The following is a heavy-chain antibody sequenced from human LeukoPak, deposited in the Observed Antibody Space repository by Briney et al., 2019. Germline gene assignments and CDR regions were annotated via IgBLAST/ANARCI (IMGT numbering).Heavy chain of an antibody. D-gene: IGHD5-18*01. CDR2: INHSGST. CDR3: ARGQKNSYGHIDY. Sequence: SETLSLTCAVYGGSFSGYYWSWIRQPPGKGLEWIGEINHSGSTNYNPSLKSRVTISVDTSKNQFSLELSSVTAADTAVYYCARGQKNSYGHIDYWGQGTLVTVSS. CDR1: GGSFSGYY. V-gene: IGHV4-34*01. J-gene: IGHJ4*02.